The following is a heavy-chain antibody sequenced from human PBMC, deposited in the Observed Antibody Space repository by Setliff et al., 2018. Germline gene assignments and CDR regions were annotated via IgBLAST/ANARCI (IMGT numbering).Heavy chain of an antibody. Sequence: LRLSCAASGFTFSTYRMHWVRQAPGKGLEWVAVIWDDGVKKYHADSVKGRFTISRDNSKNTLYLQMNSLRPEDTAVYYCARTCSGSGCYAGLESWGQGTPVTVSS. J-gene: IGHJ4*02. CDR2: IWDDGVKK. CDR1: GFTFSTYR. V-gene: IGHV3-33*08. D-gene: IGHD2-15*01. CDR3: ARTCSGSGCYAGLES.